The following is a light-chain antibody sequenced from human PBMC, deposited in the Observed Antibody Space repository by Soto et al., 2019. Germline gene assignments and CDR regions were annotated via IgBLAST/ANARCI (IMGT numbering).Light chain of an antibody. CDR3: QQYNNWTWT. CDR2: DAS. CDR1: QSVRSF. J-gene: IGKJ1*01. Sequence: EILLTKSPATLSLSHGERVTLSCRASQSVRSFLDWYQQKNGQAPRLLIYDASNRATGIPARLSGSGYGTDLTITISSIENEDFEVYWCQQYNNWTWTFGHGTKVDIK. V-gene: IGKV3-11*01.